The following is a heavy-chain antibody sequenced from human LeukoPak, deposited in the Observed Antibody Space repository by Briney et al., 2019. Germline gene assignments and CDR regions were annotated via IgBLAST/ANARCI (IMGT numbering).Heavy chain of an antibody. D-gene: IGHD4-17*01. CDR1: GYTFTSYY. Sequence: GASVKVSCKASGYTFTSYYMHWVRQAPGQGLEWMGIINPSGGSTSYAQKFQGRVTMTRDTSISTTYMDLSRLRSDDTAVYYCARKGEDYGDYDYWGQGTLVTVSS. J-gene: IGHJ4*02. CDR2: INPSGGST. V-gene: IGHV1-46*01. CDR3: ARKGEDYGDYDY.